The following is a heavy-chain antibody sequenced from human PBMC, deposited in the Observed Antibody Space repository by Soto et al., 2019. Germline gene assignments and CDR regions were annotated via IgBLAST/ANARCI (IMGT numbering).Heavy chain of an antibody. V-gene: IGHV3-23*01. Sequence: EVQLLESGGGLVQPGGSLRLSCVASGFSFSSYAMSWVRQAPGQGLEWVSGISGGGGRTYYADSVKGRFTISRDNSKDTLDLQLNSLRAEDTAIYYCAKDGVTKNPFFDYWGQGTLVTVSS. CDR1: GFSFSSYA. CDR2: ISGGGGRT. J-gene: IGHJ4*02. CDR3: AKDGVTKNPFFDY. D-gene: IGHD2-8*01.